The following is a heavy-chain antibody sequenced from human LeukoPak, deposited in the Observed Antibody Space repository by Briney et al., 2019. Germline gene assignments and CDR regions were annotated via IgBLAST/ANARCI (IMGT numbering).Heavy chain of an antibody. CDR1: GGSISSSGYD. Sequence: SETLSLTCTVSGGSISSSGYDWGWIRQPPGKGLEWIGAIHYSGSTTYNPSLKSRVTISVYTSENHFSLKLSSVTAPDSALYYCARYSSSSGWFDPWGQGTLVTVSS. CDR3: ARYSSSSGWFDP. CDR2: IHYSGST. J-gene: IGHJ5*02. D-gene: IGHD6-6*01. V-gene: IGHV4-39*02.